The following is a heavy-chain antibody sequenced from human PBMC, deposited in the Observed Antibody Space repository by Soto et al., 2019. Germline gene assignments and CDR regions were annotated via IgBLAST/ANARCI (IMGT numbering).Heavy chain of an antibody. D-gene: IGHD3-16*01. J-gene: IGHJ4*02. V-gene: IGHV3-23*01. Sequence: EVQLLESGGGLEQPGGSLRLSCAASGFTFDSFAMTWVRQAPGKGLEWVSAISASGGSTFYADSVQGRFTISRDSSKNTLYLQMNSLRAEDTAVYYCARGAVMPDSWGQGTLVTVSS. CDR3: ARGAVMPDS. CDR2: ISASGGST. CDR1: GFTFDSFA.